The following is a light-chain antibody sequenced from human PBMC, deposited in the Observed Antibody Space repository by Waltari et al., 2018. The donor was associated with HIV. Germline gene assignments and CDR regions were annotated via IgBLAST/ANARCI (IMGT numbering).Light chain of an antibody. CDR1: AFPKQF. J-gene: IGLJ2*01. Sequence: SSDLTQPPSVSVSPGQTARITCSGDAFPKQFAYWYQQKTGQAPVLVIHRYTERPSGIPERFSGSSSGTTVTLTISGVQAEDEADYYCQSADTSASFMIFGGGTRLTVL. CDR3: QSADTSASFMI. V-gene: IGLV3-25*03. CDR2: RYT.